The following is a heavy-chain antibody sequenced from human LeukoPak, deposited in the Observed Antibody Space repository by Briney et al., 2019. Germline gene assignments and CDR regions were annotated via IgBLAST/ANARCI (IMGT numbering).Heavy chain of an antibody. Sequence: LAGGSLRLSCAASGFTFSSYSMNWVRQAPGKGLEWVSAISGSGGSTYYADSVKGRFTISRDNSKNTLYLQMNSLRAEDTAVYYCANRIAVAGTVYWGQGTLVTVSS. CDR3: ANRIAVAGTVY. CDR1: GFTFSSYS. D-gene: IGHD6-19*01. CDR2: ISGSGGST. J-gene: IGHJ4*02. V-gene: IGHV3-23*01.